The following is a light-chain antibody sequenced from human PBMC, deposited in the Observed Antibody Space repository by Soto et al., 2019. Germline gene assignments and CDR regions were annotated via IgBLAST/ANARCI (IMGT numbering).Light chain of an antibody. J-gene: IGKJ1*01. V-gene: IGKV3-20*01. Sequence: EIVMTQSPATLSVSPGERATLSCRASHRVSSYFAWYQQRPGQAPRLLIYGASSRATGLPDRFSGSGSGTDFPLTISRLEPEDFAVYYCHQYDSWTFGQGTKVDIK. CDR3: HQYDSWT. CDR2: GAS. CDR1: HRVSSY.